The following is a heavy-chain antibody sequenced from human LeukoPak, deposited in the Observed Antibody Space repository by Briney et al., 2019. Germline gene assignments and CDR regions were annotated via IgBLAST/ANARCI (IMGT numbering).Heavy chain of an antibody. CDR1: GYTFTSYG. Sequence: GASVKVSCKASGYTFTSYGISWVRQAPGQGLEWMGWISGSNGNTNYAQKLQGRVTMTTDTSTSTAYMELRSLRSDDTAVYYCASPLDAYHDAFDIWGQGTMVTVSS. D-gene: IGHD1-1*01. CDR3: ASPLDAYHDAFDI. CDR2: ISGSNGNT. V-gene: IGHV1-18*01. J-gene: IGHJ3*02.